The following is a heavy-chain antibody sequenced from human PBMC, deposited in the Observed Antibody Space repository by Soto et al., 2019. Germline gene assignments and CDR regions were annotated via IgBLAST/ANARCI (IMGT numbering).Heavy chain of an antibody. D-gene: IGHD3-10*01. V-gene: IGHV3-30-3*01. J-gene: IGHJ4*02. CDR2: ISYDGSNK. CDR1: GFTFSSYA. CDR3: ARERPYGSGERRSYFDY. Sequence: QVQLVESGGGVVQPGRSLRLSCAASGFTFSSYAMHWVRQAPGKGLEWVAVISYDGSNKYYADSVKGRFTISRDNSKNELYLQMNSPSAEDTAVYYCARERPYGSGERRSYFDYWGQGTLVTVSS.